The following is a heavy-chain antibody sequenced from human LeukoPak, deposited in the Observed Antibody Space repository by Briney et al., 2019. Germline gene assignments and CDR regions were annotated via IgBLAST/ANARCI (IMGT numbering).Heavy chain of an antibody. CDR2: IKSKTDGGTT. Sequence: PGGSLRLSCAASGFTFSNAWMSWVRQAPGKGLEWVRRIKSKTDGGTTDYAAPVKGRFTISRDDSKNTLYLQMNSLKTEDTAVYYCTTQGGRSSWYSKYYYYMDVWGKGTTVTVSS. J-gene: IGHJ6*03. V-gene: IGHV3-15*01. D-gene: IGHD6-13*01. CDR3: TTQGGRSSWYSKYYYYMDV. CDR1: GFTFSNAW.